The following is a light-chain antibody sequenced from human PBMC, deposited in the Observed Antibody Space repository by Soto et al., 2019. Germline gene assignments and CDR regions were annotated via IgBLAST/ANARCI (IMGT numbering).Light chain of an antibody. CDR3: QQYDRIPEFT. J-gene: IGKJ4*01. CDR2: GVS. CDR1: QSFRSNY. V-gene: IGKV3-20*01. Sequence: EIVLTQSPGTLSLSPGERATLSCRASQSFRSNYLAWYQQRPGQAPRLLIYGVSSRASGIPDRFSGSVSGTDFTLTTSRLEPEDSAVYYCQQYDRIPEFTFGGGTKVEI.